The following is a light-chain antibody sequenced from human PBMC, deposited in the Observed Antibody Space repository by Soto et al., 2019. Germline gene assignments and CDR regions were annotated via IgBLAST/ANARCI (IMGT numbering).Light chain of an antibody. CDR2: GAS. CDR3: HQYYKWPLT. Sequence: EIVLTQSPATLSLSPGERATLSCRASQSIGTYLAWYRHKPGQAPRLLIYGASTRATGIPARFSGSGSGTEFTLTISSLLSEDFAVYYCHQYYKWPLTFGGGTKVDIK. J-gene: IGKJ4*01. V-gene: IGKV3-15*01. CDR1: QSIGTY.